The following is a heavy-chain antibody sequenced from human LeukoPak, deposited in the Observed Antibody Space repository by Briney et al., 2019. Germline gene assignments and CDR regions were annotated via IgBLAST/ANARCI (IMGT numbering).Heavy chain of an antibody. V-gene: IGHV3-30*03. CDR2: MAYDGSNK. Sequence: GGSLRLSCAASGFSFSSYGMHWVRQAPGKGLEWVAFMAYDGSNKYYGDSVKGRFTISRDDSKNTVYLQMNSLRAEDTAVYFCARDRGPYYYDSSGSYYFDSWGQGTLVTVSS. J-gene: IGHJ4*02. CDR1: GFSFSSYG. D-gene: IGHD3-22*01. CDR3: ARDRGPYYYDSSGSYYFDS.